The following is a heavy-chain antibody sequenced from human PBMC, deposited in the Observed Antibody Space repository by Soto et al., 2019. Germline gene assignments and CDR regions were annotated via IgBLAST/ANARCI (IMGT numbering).Heavy chain of an antibody. J-gene: IGHJ6*02. V-gene: IGHV1-69*01. CDR2: IIPIFGTA. CDR3: AKVRYSSPMGYYYGMDV. CDR1: GVTFSKFI. Sequence: QVQLEQSGGEVKKPGSSVKVSCKASGVTFSKFIMTWVRQAPGLGLEWVGGIIPIFGTANCAQKFQGRDTITADESTSTAYLEVSNLRSEDTAVYYCAKVRYSSPMGYYYGMDVWGQGTAVTVSS. D-gene: IGHD6-19*01.